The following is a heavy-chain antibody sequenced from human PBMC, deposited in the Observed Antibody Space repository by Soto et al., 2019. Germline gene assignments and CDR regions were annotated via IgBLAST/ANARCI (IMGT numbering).Heavy chain of an antibody. D-gene: IGHD6-13*01. J-gene: IGHJ4*02. V-gene: IGHV3-23*01. CDR3: AKDPVDSSSWRDYFDS. Sequence: GGSLRLSCAASGFTFGSYAMSWVRQAPGRGLEWVSAISGSGGSTYYADSVKGRFTISRDNSKNTLYLQMNSLRAEDTAVYYCAKDPVDSSSWRDYFDSWGQGTLVTVSS. CDR2: ISGSGGST. CDR1: GFTFGSYA.